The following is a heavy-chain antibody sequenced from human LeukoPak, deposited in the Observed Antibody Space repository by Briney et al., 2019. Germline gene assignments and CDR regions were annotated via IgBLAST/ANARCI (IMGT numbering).Heavy chain of an antibody. CDR1: GFTFSSNS. V-gene: IGHV3-21*01. D-gene: IGHD4-23*01. J-gene: IGHJ4*02. Sequence: GGSLRLSCAASGFTFSSNSMNWVRQAPGKGLEWVSFISSSSSYIYYADSMKGRFTISRDNAKNSLYLQMNSLRAEDTAVYYCARDYGGSSPFDYWGQGTLVTVSS. CDR2: ISSSSSYI. CDR3: ARDYGGSSPFDY.